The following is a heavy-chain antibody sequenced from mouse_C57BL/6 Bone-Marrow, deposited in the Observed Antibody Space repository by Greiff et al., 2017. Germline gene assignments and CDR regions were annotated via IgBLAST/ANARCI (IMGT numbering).Heavy chain of an antibody. D-gene: IGHD2-13*01. CDR2: INPSTGGT. J-gene: IGHJ4*01. Sequence: VQLQQSGPELVKPGASVKISCKASGYSFTGYYMNWVKQSPEKSLEWIGEINPSTGGTTYNKKFKAKATLTVDKSSSTAYMQLNSLTSEVSAVYYCASMVTMDYWGQRTSVTVSS. CDR3: ASMVTMDY. CDR1: GYSFTGYY. V-gene: IGHV1-42*01.